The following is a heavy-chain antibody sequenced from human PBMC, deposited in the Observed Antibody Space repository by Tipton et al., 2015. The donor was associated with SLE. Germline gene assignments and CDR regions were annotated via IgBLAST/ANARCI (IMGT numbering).Heavy chain of an antibody. J-gene: IGHJ4*02. V-gene: IGHV3-48*04. CDR2: ISSSADTI. CDR3: ARDKPSYYDSSGLDY. D-gene: IGHD3-22*01. CDR1: GFIFSSYA. Sequence: SLRLSCAASGFIFSSYAMHWVRQAPGKGLEWISYISSSADTIYYADSVKGRFTISRDNAKNSLYVQMNSLRAEDTAVYYCARDKPSYYDSSGLDYWGQGTLVTVSS.